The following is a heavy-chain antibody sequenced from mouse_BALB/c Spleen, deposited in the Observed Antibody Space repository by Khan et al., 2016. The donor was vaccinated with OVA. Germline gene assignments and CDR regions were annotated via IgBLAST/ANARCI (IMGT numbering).Heavy chain of an antibody. D-gene: IGHD2-2*01. J-gene: IGHJ3*01. CDR3: ARHGFVAWFTY. CDR1: GYSFTSYY. V-gene: IGHV1S135*01. CDR2: IDPFSGGT. Sequence: VRLQQSGPELMKPGASVKISCKASGYSFTSYYIHWMMQSHGKSLEWIGYIDPFSGGTTYNQKFKGQATLTVDKSSSTAYILLSNLTSEDSAVYYCARHGFVAWFTYWGQGTLVTVSA.